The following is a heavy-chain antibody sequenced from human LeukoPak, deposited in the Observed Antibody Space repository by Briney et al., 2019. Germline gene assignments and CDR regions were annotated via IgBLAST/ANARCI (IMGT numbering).Heavy chain of an antibody. CDR1: GYTFTSYD. J-gene: IGHJ4*02. CDR2: MNPNSGNT. Sequence: VASVKVPCKASGYTFTSYDINWVRQATGQGLEWMGWMNPNSGNTGYAQKFQGRVTMTRNTSISTAYMELNSLRSEDTAVYYCARGGRYFDWSILPSKTVGATMNGYWGQGTLVTVSS. D-gene: IGHD3-9*01. V-gene: IGHV1-8*01. CDR3: ARGGRYFDWSILPSKTVGATMNGY.